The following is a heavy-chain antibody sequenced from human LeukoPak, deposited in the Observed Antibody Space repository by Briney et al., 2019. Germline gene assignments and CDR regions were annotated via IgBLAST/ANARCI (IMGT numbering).Heavy chain of an antibody. V-gene: IGHV4-4*07. Sequence: SETLSLTCTVSGGSISSYYWSWIRQPAGKGLEWIGRIYTSGSTNYNPSLKSRVTMSVDTSKNQFSLKLSSVTAADTAVYYCARGSIVGATMIFDYWGQGTLVTVSS. J-gene: IGHJ4*02. CDR3: ARGSIVGATMIFDY. CDR2: IYTSGST. CDR1: GGSISSYY. D-gene: IGHD1-26*01.